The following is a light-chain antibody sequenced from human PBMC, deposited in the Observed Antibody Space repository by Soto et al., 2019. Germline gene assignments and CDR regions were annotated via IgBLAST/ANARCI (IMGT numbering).Light chain of an antibody. J-gene: IGKJ3*01. V-gene: IGKV3-15*01. CDR1: QSVSSN. CDR3: QQYHDWPPFT. CDR2: GAS. Sequence: EIVMTQSPATLSVSPGERATLSCRASQSVSSNLAWYQQKPGQAPRLLIYGASTRATGIPARFSGSGSGKEFTLTISSLQSEDFGVYYCQQYHDWPPFTFGPGTKVDIK.